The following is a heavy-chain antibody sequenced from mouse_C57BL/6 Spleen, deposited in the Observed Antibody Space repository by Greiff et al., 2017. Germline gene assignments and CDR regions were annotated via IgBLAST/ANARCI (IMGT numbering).Heavy chain of an antibody. V-gene: IGHV5-4*01. CDR2: ISDGGSYT. Sequence: EVQLQESGGGLVKPGGSLKLSCAASGFTFSSYAMSWVRQTPEKRLEWVATISDGGSYTYYPDNVKGRFTISRDNAKNNRYLQMSHLKSEDTAMYYCARRVKADGYFDDWGQGTTLTVSS. CDR3: ARRVKADGYFDD. D-gene: IGHD2-3*01. J-gene: IGHJ2*01. CDR1: GFTFSSYA.